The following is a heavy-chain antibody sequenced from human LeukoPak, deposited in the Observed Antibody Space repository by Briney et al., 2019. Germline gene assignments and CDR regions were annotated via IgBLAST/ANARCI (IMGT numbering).Heavy chain of an antibody. CDR2: IYHSGST. J-gene: IGHJ6*03. CDR1: GYSISSGYY. V-gene: IGHV4-38-2*02. Sequence: SETLSLTCTVSGYSISSGYYWGWIRQPPAKGLEWIGSIYHSGSTYYNPSLKSRVTISVDTSKNQFSLKLSSVTAADTAVYYCARMPGYSYYYMDVWGKGTMVTVSS. CDR3: ARMPGYSYYYMDV. D-gene: IGHD5-18*01.